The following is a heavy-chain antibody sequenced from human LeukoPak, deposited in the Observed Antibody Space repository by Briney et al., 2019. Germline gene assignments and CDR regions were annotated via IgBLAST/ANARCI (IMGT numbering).Heavy chain of an antibody. CDR3: AREEYSY. Sequence: PSGTLSLTCAVYGGSLSGYYWSWIRQPPGKRLEWIGEINHSGSTNHNPSLKSRVTMSVDTSKNHFSLKLSSVTAADTAVYYCAREEYSYWGQGTLVTVSS. CDR1: GGSLSGYY. J-gene: IGHJ4*02. V-gene: IGHV4-34*01. CDR2: INHSGST. D-gene: IGHD2-15*01.